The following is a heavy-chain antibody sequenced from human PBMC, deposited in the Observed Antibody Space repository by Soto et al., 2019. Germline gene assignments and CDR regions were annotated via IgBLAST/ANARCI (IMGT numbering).Heavy chain of an antibody. D-gene: IGHD6-6*01. Sequence: KPSETLSLTCAVSGGSISSSNWWSWVRRPPGKGLEWIGEIYHSGSTNYNPSLKSRVTISVDKSKNQFSLKLSSVTAADTAVYYCASLSSSSSWHDYYYYGMDVWGQGTTVTVSS. CDR1: GGSISSSNW. CDR2: IYHSGST. J-gene: IGHJ6*02. CDR3: ASLSSSSSWHDYYYYGMDV. V-gene: IGHV4-4*02.